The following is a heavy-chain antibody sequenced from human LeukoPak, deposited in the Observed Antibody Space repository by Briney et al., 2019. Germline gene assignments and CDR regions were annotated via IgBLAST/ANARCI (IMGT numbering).Heavy chain of an antibody. CDR3: ARGMFDAFDI. V-gene: IGHV4-38-2*02. Sequence: SETLSLTCTVSGYSISSGYYWGWIRQPPGKGLEWIGSIYHSGSTYYNPSLKSRVTISVDTSKNQFSLKLSSVTAADTAVYYCARGMFDAFDIWGQGTMVTVSS. D-gene: IGHD3-10*02. CDR1: GYSISSGYY. CDR2: IYHSGST. J-gene: IGHJ3*02.